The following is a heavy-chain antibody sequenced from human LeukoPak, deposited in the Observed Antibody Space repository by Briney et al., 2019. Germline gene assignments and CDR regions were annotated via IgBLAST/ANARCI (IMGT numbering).Heavy chain of an antibody. V-gene: IGHV3-30*03. CDR1: GFTFSSYG. D-gene: IGHD3-22*01. Sequence: GGSLRLSCAASGFTFSSYGMHWVRQTPGKGLEWVAVISYDGSNKYYADSVKGRFTISRDNSKNTLYLQMNSLRAEDTAVYYCASTMIVVVNTDYWGQGTLVTVSS. CDR2: ISYDGSNK. CDR3: ASTMIVVVNTDY. J-gene: IGHJ4*02.